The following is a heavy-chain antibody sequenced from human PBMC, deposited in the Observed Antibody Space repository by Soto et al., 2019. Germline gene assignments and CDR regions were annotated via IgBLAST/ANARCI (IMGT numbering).Heavy chain of an antibody. Sequence: EVQLVESGGGLVQPGGSLRLSCAASGFTFSSYWMLWVRQVPGKGLVWVSRIQSDGSTTTYADSVKGRFTISRDNAKNTLYLRMNSLRVDDTAVYYCTRGGSGYNYFDYWGQGTLVSVSS. V-gene: IGHV3-74*01. CDR3: TRGGSGYNYFDY. CDR1: GFTFSSYW. D-gene: IGHD5-12*01. J-gene: IGHJ4*02. CDR2: IQSDGSTT.